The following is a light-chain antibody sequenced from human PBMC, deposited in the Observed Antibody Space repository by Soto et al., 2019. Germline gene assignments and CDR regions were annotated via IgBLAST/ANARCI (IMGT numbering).Light chain of an antibody. CDR3: CSFAASYTWV. CDR2: DVS. Sequence: QSALTQPRSVSGSPGQSVTISCTGTSSDVGGYKYVSWYQQHPGKAPELMIFDVSKRPSGVPDRFSGSKSGNTASLTISGLQAEDEADYYCCSFAASYTWVFGGGTQLTVL. CDR1: SSDVGGYKY. J-gene: IGLJ3*02. V-gene: IGLV2-11*01.